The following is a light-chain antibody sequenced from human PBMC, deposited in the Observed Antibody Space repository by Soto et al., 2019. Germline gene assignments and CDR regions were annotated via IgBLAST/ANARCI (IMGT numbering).Light chain of an antibody. Sequence: DIVMTQAPDSLAVSLGERATINCKSSQSVLYSSNNNNYLAWYQQKPGQPPKLLIYSASTRESGVPDRFRGSGSGADFTLTSSSRQAEDGAGYYCQQYYSKPGTFGQGTKVEIK. CDR1: QSVLYSSNNNNY. CDR3: QQYYSKPGT. J-gene: IGKJ1*01. CDR2: SAS. V-gene: IGKV4-1*01.